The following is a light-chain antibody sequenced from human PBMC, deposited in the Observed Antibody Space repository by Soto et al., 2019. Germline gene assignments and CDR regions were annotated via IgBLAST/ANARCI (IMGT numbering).Light chain of an antibody. CDR3: QQYNNWPPWT. V-gene: IGKV3-15*01. Sequence: EIVMTQSPATLSVSPGERATLSCRASQSVSSNLAWYQQKPGQAPRLLIYGASTRATGIPARFSGSRSGTEFTLTISNLQSEDVAVYYCQQYNNWPPWTFGQGTKVEIK. CDR2: GAS. CDR1: QSVSSN. J-gene: IGKJ1*01.